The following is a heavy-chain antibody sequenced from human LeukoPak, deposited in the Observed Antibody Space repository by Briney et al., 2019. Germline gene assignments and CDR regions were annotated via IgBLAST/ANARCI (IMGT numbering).Heavy chain of an antibody. Sequence: PSETLSLTCAVYGGSFSGYYWSWIRQPPGKGLEWIGEINHSGSTNYNPSLKSRVTISVDTSKNQFSLKLSSVTAADTAVYYCARPLASPRRTYYDILTGSGWFDPWGQGTLVTVYS. V-gene: IGHV4-34*01. CDR1: GGSFSGYY. J-gene: IGHJ5*02. CDR3: ARPLASPRRTYYDILTGSGWFDP. D-gene: IGHD3-9*01. CDR2: INHSGST.